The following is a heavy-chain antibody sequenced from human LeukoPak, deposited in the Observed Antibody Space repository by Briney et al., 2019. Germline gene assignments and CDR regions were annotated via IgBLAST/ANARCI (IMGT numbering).Heavy chain of an antibody. J-gene: IGHJ2*01. D-gene: IGHD1-26*01. V-gene: IGHV3-49*04. CDR3: TRAQGIVGACGL. Sequence: GVLRLSCTASGFTFGDYAMSWVRQAPGKGLEWVGFIRTKAYGGTTEYAASVKGRFTTSRDDSKSIAYLQMNSLKTEDTAVYYCTRAQGIVGACGLWGRGTLVTVSS. CDR1: GFTFGDYA. CDR2: IRTKAYGGTT.